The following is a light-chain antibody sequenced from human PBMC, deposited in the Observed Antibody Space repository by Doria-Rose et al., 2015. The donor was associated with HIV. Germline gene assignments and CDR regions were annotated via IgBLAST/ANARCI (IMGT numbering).Light chain of an antibody. V-gene: IGKV3-20*01. Sequence: EIVLTQSPGTLSLSPGERATLSCRASQSFSSTYLAWYQQKPGQAPSLHIYDGSTRATGIPDRLSDSGSGTDFTLTINRLEPEDFALYYCHQYGTSWTFGQGTKVEI. J-gene: IGKJ1*01. CDR2: DGS. CDR1: QSFSSTY. CDR3: HQYGTSWT.